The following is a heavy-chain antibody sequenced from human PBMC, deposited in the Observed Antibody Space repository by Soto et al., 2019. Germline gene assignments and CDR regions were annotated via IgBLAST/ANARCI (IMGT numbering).Heavy chain of an antibody. D-gene: IGHD3-22*01. Sequence: GGSLRLSCAASGFTFSSYAMSWVRQAPGKGLEWVSIISGSGGSTYYADSVKGRFTISRDNSKNTLYLQMSSLRSEDTAVHYFAREYYYDSSGYPPYFDFWGQGTLVTVSS. CDR1: GFTFSSYA. V-gene: IGHV3-23*01. CDR2: ISGSGGST. J-gene: IGHJ4*02. CDR3: AREYYYDSSGYPPYFDF.